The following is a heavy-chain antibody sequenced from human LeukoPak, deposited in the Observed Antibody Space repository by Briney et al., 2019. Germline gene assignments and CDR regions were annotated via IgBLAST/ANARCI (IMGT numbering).Heavy chain of an antibody. V-gene: IGHV3-74*01. CDR3: ARVQFSSTWFIDY. D-gene: IGHD6-13*01. J-gene: IGHJ4*02. CDR2: INSDGGRT. Sequence: GGSLRLSCAASGFTFSTYWMHWVRQAPGKGLVWLSQINSDGGRTRYADSVKGRLTISRDNAKNTVYLQMNSLRAEDTAVYYCARVQFSSTWFIDYWGQGALVTVSS. CDR1: GFTFSTYW.